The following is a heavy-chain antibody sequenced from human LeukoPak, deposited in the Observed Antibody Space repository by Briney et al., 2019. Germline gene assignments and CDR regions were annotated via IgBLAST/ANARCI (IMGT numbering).Heavy chain of an antibody. J-gene: IGHJ5*02. CDR1: GYTYTSYG. Sequence: GASVKVSGKASGYTYTSYGISWVRQAPGQGLEWMGWISAYNGNRNYAQKLQGRVTMTTDTSTSIAYMELRSLRSDDTAVYYCARDRYVRRYNWNYEFWFDPWGQGTLVTVSS. CDR3: ARDRYVRRYNWNYEFWFDP. D-gene: IGHD1-7*01. V-gene: IGHV1-18*01. CDR2: ISAYNGNR.